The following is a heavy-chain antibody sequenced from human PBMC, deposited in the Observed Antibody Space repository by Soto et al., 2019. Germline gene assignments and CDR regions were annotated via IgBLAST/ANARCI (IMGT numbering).Heavy chain of an antibody. V-gene: IGHV3-30-3*01. J-gene: IGHJ4*02. CDR3: ARDDEGGSDCDLGY. CDR1: GFTFSRYT. D-gene: IGHD3-10*01. Sequence: QVQLVESGGGVVQPGRSLRLSCAASGFTFSRYTMHWVRQAPGKGLEWMAFISDDGNNKYYADSVKGQFTISRDNSKNKLYLQMNSRRTEDTAVYYCARDDEGGSDCDLGYWGQGTLVTVSS. CDR2: ISDDGNNK.